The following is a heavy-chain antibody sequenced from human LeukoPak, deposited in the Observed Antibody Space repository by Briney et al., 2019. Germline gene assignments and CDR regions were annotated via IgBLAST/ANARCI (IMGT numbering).Heavy chain of an antibody. J-gene: IGHJ4*02. CDR2: VWHDGSNK. Sequence: GRSLRLSCTAPGFTFSSYAIHWIRQAPGKGLEWVALVWHDGSNKYYADSVKGRLTISRDNSKNTVYLQMNSLRAEDTDVYYCARELFGSGSCPDYWGQGTLVTVSS. CDR1: GFTFSSYA. V-gene: IGHV3-33*01. D-gene: IGHD3-10*01. CDR3: ARELFGSGSCPDY.